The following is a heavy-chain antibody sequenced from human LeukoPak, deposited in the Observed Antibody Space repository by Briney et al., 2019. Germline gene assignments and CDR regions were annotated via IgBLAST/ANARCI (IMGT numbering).Heavy chain of an antibody. D-gene: IGHD2-2*01. CDR2: IYHTGSA. J-gene: IGHJ4*02. CDR3: ARYCTSTTCILRGFDY. Sequence: SETLSLTCSVSGYSFTSGHYWGWIRQPPGKGLEWIANIYHTGSAHYNPSLKSRVTISVDTSKDQFSLKLSSVTAADTAVYYCARYCTSTTCILRGFDYWGQGTLVTVSS. V-gene: IGHV4-38-2*01. CDR1: GYSFTSGHY.